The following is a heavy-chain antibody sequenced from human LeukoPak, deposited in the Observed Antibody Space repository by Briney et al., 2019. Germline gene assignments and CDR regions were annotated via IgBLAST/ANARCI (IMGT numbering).Heavy chain of an antibody. CDR1: GFTFSSYG. CDR3: ARDSHGSGVFAFDI. D-gene: IGHD3-10*01. J-gene: IGHJ3*02. V-gene: IGHV3-33*01. CDR2: IWYDGSNK. Sequence: PGRSLRLSCAASGFTFSSYGMHWVRQAPGKGLEWVAVIWYDGSNKYYADSVKGRFTISRDNSKNTLYLQMNSLRAEDTAVYYCARDSHGSGVFAFDIWGQGTMVTVSS.